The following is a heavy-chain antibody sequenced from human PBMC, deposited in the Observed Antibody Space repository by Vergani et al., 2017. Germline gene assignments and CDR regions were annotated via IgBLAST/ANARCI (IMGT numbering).Heavy chain of an antibody. CDR2: ICHTEDT. V-gene: IGHV4-4*03. J-gene: IGHJ4*02. D-gene: IGHD2-2*02. CDR3: ATIGYRRWGYYFDY. CDR1: GVSFSSNNC. Sequence: QVQLQESGPGLVKPPGTLSLTCAVSGVSFSSNNCWTWVRQPPGKGLEWIGEICHTEDTKYSPYLKSRVTVSVDESRNLFSLRLNSVTAADTAVYYCATIGYRRWGYYFDYWGQGSLVTVSS.